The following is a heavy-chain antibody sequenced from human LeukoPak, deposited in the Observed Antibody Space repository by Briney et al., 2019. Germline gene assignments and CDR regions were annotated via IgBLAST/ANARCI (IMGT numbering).Heavy chain of an antibody. J-gene: IGHJ3*02. CDR1: GCSISSSSYY. D-gene: IGHD6-13*01. V-gene: IGHV4-39*07. CDR2: IYYSGST. Sequence: SETLSLTCTVSGCSISSSSYYWGWIRQPPGKGLEWIGSIYYSGSTYYNPSLKSRVTISVDTSKNQFSLKLSSVTAADTAVYYCARGLSIAAGPDAFDIWGQGTMVTVSS. CDR3: ARGLSIAAGPDAFDI.